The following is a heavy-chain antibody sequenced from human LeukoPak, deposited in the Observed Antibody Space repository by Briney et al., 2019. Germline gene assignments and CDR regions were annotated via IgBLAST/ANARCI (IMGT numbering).Heavy chain of an antibody. CDR3: ARSGYYKHNAFDI. D-gene: IGHD3-22*01. CDR2: INPNSGGT. J-gene: IGHJ3*02. CDR1: GYTFTGYY. V-gene: IGHV1-2*02. Sequence: ASVKVSCKASGYTFTGYYMHWVRQAPGQGLEWMGWINPNSGGTNYAQKFQGRGTMTRDTSISTAYMELSRLRSDDTAVYYCARSGYYKHNAFDIWGQGTMVTVSS.